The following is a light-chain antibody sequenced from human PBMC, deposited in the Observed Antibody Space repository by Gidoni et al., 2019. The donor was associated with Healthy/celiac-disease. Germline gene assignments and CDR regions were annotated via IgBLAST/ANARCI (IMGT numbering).Light chain of an antibody. CDR1: QDISNY. V-gene: IGKV1-33*01. J-gene: IGKJ3*01. Sequence: DIQMTQSPSSLSASVGDRVTITCQASQDISNYLNWYQQKPGKAPKLLIYDASNLETGVPSRFSGSGSGTDFTFTISSLQPEDIATYYCQQYDNLFTFXHXTKVDIK. CDR3: QQYDNLFT. CDR2: DAS.